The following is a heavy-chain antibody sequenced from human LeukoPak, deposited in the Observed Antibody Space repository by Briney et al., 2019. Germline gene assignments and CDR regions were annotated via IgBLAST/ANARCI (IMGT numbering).Heavy chain of an antibody. J-gene: IGHJ6*04. CDR1: GFTFSSYA. V-gene: IGHV3-23*01. D-gene: IGHD3-3*02. CDR2: ISGSGGST. Sequence: PGGSLRLSCAASGFTFSSYAMSWVRQAPGKGLEWVSPISGSGGSTYYADSVKGRFTISRDNSKNTLYLQMNSLRAEDTAVYYCAKGVSTRYYYYGMDVWGKGTTVTVSS. CDR3: AKGVSTRYYYYGMDV.